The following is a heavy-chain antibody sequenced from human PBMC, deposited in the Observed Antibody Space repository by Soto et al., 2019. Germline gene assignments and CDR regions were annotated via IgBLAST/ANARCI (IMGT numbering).Heavy chain of an antibody. J-gene: IGHJ4*02. Sequence: QVHLLQSGAEVKKPGSSVRVSCEASGGTFSNYAVSWVRQAPGQRFEWMGGIIPLFGTTHVARNFQDRVTITADESTATAFMDLTSLRSADTAVYYCARTPFNMASAGTYYFDYWGQGTLVTVSS. V-gene: IGHV1-69*01. CDR2: IIPLFGTT. CDR3: ARTPFNMASAGTYYFDY. CDR1: GGTFSNYA. D-gene: IGHD6-13*01.